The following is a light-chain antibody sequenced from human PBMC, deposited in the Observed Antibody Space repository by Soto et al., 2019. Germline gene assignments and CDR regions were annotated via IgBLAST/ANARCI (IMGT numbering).Light chain of an antibody. CDR3: AAWDDSLNGPV. CDR1: SSNIGSYT. J-gene: IGLJ2*01. CDR2: SNN. V-gene: IGLV1-44*01. Sequence: QSVLTQPPSASGTRGQRATISCSGSSSNIGSYTVNWYQQLPGTAPKLLIYSNNQRPSGVPDRFSGSKSGTSASLAISGLQSEDEADYSCAAWDDSLNGPVFGGGTKLTVL.